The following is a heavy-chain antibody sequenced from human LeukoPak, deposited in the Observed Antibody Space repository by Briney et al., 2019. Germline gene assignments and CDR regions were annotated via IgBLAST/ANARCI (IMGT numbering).Heavy chain of an antibody. Sequence: SETLSLTCTVSGGSISSSSYYWGWIRQPPGKGLEWIGSIYYSGSTYYNPSLKSRVTISVGTYKNQFCLKLSSVSAADTAVYYCARRMATFDYWGQGALVSDSS. J-gene: IGHJ4*02. CDR3: ARRMATFDY. CDR2: IYYSGST. CDR1: GGSISSSSYY. D-gene: IGHD5-24*01. V-gene: IGHV4-39*01.